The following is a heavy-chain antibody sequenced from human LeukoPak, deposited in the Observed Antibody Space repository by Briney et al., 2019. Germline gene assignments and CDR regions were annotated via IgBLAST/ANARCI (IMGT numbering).Heavy chain of an antibody. CDR2: ISGSGGST. CDR3: AKAGATYSSSWYWAD. Sequence: PGGSLRLSCAASGFTFSSYGMHWVRQAPGKGLEWVSAISGSGGSTYYADSVKGRFTISRDNSKSTLYLQMNSLRAEDTAVYYCAKAGATYSSSWYWADWGQGTLVTVSS. V-gene: IGHV3-23*01. CDR1: GFTFSSYG. D-gene: IGHD6-13*01. J-gene: IGHJ4*02.